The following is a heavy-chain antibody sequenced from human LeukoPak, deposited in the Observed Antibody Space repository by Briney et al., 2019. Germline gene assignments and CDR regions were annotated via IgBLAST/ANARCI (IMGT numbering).Heavy chain of an antibody. Sequence: RSSETLSLTCTVSGASISGSHYYWGWIRQPPGKGLEWIATIYYSGSTYYNPSLKSRVSISVDTSRNQFSLRLSSVTAADTAVYYCARDSSGLNWFDPWGQGTLVTVSS. CDR3: ARDSSGLNWFDP. CDR1: GASISGSHYY. CDR2: IYYSGST. V-gene: IGHV4-39*02. D-gene: IGHD6-19*01. J-gene: IGHJ5*02.